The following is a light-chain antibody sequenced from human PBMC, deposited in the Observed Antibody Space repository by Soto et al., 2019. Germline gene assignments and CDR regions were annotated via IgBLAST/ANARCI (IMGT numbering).Light chain of an antibody. V-gene: IGKV3-20*01. CDR3: QQYSSSSPEFT. CDR2: GAS. Sequence: EIVLTQSPGTLSLSPGERATLSCRASQSISSNYLAWYQQRPGQAPRLLIFGASYRATGIPDRFSGSGSGTEFTHTISRLKPEDFAVYYGQQYSSSSPEFTCGPGTRVDSK. CDR1: QSISSNY. J-gene: IGKJ3*01.